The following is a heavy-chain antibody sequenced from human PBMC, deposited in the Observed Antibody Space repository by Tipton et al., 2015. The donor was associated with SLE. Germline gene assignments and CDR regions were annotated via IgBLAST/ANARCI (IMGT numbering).Heavy chain of an antibody. V-gene: IGHV4-59*01. D-gene: IGHD5-18*01. CDR1: GGSISSYY. J-gene: IGHJ5*02. CDR3: ARVHGYSYGYWFDP. CDR2: IYHSGST. Sequence: LRLSCTVSGGSISSYYWSWIRQPPGKGLEWIGYIYHSGSTNYNPSLKSRVTISVDTSKNQFSLKLSSVTAADTAVYYCARVHGYSYGYWFDPWGQGTLVTVSS.